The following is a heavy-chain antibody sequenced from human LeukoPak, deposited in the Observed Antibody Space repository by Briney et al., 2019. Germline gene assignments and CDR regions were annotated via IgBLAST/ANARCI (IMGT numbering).Heavy chain of an antibody. Sequence: PSETLSLTCAVYGGSFSGYYWSWIRQPPGKGLEWIGEINHSGSTNYNPSLKSRVTISVDTSKNQFSLKLSSVTAADTAVYYCARCRPIVVVPAAMYGKYYYYYGMDVWGQGITVTVSS. CDR1: GGSFSGYY. CDR2: INHSGST. V-gene: IGHV4-34*01. J-gene: IGHJ6*02. D-gene: IGHD2-2*01. CDR3: ARCRPIVVVPAAMYGKYYYYYGMDV.